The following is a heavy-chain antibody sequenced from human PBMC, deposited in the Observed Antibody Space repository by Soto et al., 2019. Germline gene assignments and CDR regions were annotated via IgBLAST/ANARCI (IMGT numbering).Heavy chain of an antibody. V-gene: IGHV4-59*01. CDR1: GVSISSYY. CDR3: ARVNCSSTSCYYNWFDP. CDR2: IYYSGST. Sequence: PSETLSLTCTVSGVSISSYYWSWIRQPPGKGLEWIGYIYYSGSTNYNPSLKSRVTISVDTSKNQFSLKLSSVTAADTAVYYCARVNCSSTSCYYNWFDPWGQGTLVTVSS. D-gene: IGHD2-2*01. J-gene: IGHJ5*02.